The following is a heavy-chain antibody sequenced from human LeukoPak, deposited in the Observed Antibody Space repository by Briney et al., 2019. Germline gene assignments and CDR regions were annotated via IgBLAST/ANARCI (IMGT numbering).Heavy chain of an antibody. CDR1: GGSISSYY. V-gene: IGHV4-34*01. CDR2: INHSGST. D-gene: IGHD1-26*01. J-gene: IGHJ5*02. Sequence: SETLSLTCTVSGGSISSYYWSWIRQPPGKGLEWIGEINHSGSTNYNPSLKSRVTISVDTSKNQFSLKLSSVTAADTAVYYCARGYSGSSYNWFDPWGQGTLVTVSS. CDR3: ARGYSGSSYNWFDP.